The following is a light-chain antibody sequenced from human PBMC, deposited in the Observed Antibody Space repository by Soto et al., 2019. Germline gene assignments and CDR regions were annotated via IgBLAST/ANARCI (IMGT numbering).Light chain of an antibody. J-gene: IGKJ4*01. Sequence: AIQLTQSPSSLSASVGDRVTITCRASQGISNTLAWYQQKPGKAPNLLIYDASTLESGVPARFSGSGSGTEFTLTISSLQPEDFATYFCQQFRNYPLTFGGGTKVEIK. CDR2: DAS. CDR1: QGISNT. V-gene: IGKV1D-13*01. CDR3: QQFRNYPLT.